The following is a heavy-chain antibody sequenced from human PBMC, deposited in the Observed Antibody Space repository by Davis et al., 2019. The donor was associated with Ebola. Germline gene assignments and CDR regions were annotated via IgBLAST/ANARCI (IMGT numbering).Heavy chain of an antibody. V-gene: IGHV4-59*11. CDR3: VRFGRGAY. D-gene: IGHD3-10*01. Sequence: PSETLSLTCNFSDGSISSHYWNWIRQPPGKGLEWVGIIYDSGRTNYNPSLKSRVTISADTSKHQFSLTLRSVTAADTAVYYCVRFGRGAYWGQGTRVTVSS. J-gene: IGHJ4*02. CDR2: IYDSGRT. CDR1: DGSISSHY.